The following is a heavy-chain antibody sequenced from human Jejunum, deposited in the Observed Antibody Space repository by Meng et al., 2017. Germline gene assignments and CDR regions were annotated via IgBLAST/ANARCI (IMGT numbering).Heavy chain of an antibody. V-gene: IGHV4-31*03. CDR3: ARATAGNSEYFQN. D-gene: IGHD4-23*01. CDR2: IHYSGGT. Sequence: QGHLQEAGPGLVKPAQALSPTRTVSGCSMNSAGHYWSWIRQDPGKGLEWIGYIHYSGGTYYNPSLKSRVTISVDTSKNQFSLKLNSVSVADTAVYYCARATAGNSEYFQNWGQGTLVTVSS. J-gene: IGHJ1*01. CDR1: GCSMNSAGHY.